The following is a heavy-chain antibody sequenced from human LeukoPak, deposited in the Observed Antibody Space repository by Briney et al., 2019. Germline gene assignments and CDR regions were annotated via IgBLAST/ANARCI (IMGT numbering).Heavy chain of an antibody. J-gene: IGHJ1*01. CDR1: GYTFTGYY. Sequence: APVKVSCKASGYTFTGYYIHWVRQAPGQGLEWMGWINPNSGGTNYIQKFQGRVTMTRDTSISTAYMELRRLRSDDTAVYYCARSTTPNENEYFEHWGQGTLVTVSS. CDR2: INPNSGGT. V-gene: IGHV1-2*02. CDR3: ARSTTPNENEYFEH. D-gene: IGHD2/OR15-2a*01.